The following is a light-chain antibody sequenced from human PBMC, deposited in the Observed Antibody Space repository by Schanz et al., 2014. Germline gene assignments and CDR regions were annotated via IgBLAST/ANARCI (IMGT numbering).Light chain of an antibody. CDR3: HQYGISPFT. J-gene: IGKJ3*01. Sequence: EIVLAQSPVTLSLSPGERATLSCRASQSISSDLAWYQQKPGRAPRLLIYDASNRATGIPDRFSGSGSGTDFTLTISRLEPEDFAVYYCHQYGISPFTFGPGTKVDIK. V-gene: IGKV3-20*01. CDR2: DAS. CDR1: QSISSD.